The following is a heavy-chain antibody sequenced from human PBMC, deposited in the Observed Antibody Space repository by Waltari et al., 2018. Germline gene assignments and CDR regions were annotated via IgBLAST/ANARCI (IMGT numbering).Heavy chain of an antibody. CDR1: GFTVCTSY. Sequence: EVQLVESGGGLLQSGGSLRPFWAASGFTVCTSYMTWVRQAPGKGLEWVSVISRDGTHYADSVKGRFTISRDNSKNTVYLQMNTLRAEDTALYYCARDVTGYYYFDLWGRGTLVTVSS. D-gene: IGHD3-16*01. V-gene: IGHV3-53*01. CDR3: ARDVTGYYYFDL. CDR2: ISRDGT. J-gene: IGHJ2*01.